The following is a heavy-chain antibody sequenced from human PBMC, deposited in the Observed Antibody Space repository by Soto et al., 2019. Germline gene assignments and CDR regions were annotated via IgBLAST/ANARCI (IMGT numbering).Heavy chain of an antibody. CDR3: ARVSYGSASLYYYYYGMDV. CDR2: IYYSGST. J-gene: IGHJ6*02. D-gene: IGHD3-10*01. CDR1: GGSISSYY. V-gene: IGHV4-59*01. Sequence: SETLSLTCTVSGGSISSYYWSWIRPPPGKGLEWIGYIYYSGSTNYNPSLKSRVTISVDTSKNQFSLKLSSVTAADTAVYYCARVSYGSASLYYYYYGMDVWGQGTTVTVSS.